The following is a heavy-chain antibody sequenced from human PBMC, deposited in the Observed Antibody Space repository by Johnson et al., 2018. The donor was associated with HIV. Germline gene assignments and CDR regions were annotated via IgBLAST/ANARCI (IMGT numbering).Heavy chain of an antibody. CDR2: ISGNGANT. J-gene: IGHJ3*02. D-gene: IGHD1-26*01. CDR3: TTDGRYWIVGATRDAFDI. Sequence: VQLVESGGGVVQPGGSLRLSCAGSGITVSRNYMSWVRQAPGKGLEWVSVISGNGANTYYADSVKGRFTISRDNSKNTLYLQMNSLKTEDTAVYYCTTDGRYWIVGATRDAFDIWGQGTMVTVSS. V-gene: IGHV3-23*04. CDR1: GITVSRNY.